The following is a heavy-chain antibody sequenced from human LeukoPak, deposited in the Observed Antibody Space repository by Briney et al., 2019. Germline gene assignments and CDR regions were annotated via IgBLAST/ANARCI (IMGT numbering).Heavy chain of an antibody. CDR3: AREARGVDY. CDR2: ISSSSSNI. V-gene: IGHV3-48*01. Sequence: PGGSLGLSCAASGFTFSSYSMIWVRQAPGKGLEWVSYISSSSSNIYYADSVKGRFTISRDNAKNSLYLQMNSLRAEDTAVYYCAREARGVDYWGQGTLVTVSS. D-gene: IGHD6-6*01. CDR1: GFTFSSYS. J-gene: IGHJ4*02.